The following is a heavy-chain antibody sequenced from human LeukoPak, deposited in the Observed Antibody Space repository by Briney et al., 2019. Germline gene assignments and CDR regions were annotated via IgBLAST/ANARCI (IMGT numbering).Heavy chain of an antibody. CDR2: ICPGDSDT. D-gene: IGHD3-16*01. J-gene: IGHJ4*02. V-gene: IGHV5-51*01. CDR1: GYSFTNYW. CDR3: GRGRGKDDY. Sequence: GESLKISCKGSGYSFTNYWIGWVRQMPGKGLEWMGLICPGDSDTRYSPSFQGQVTISADKSINTAYLQWSSLRASDTAMYFCGRGRGKDDYWGQGTLVTVSS.